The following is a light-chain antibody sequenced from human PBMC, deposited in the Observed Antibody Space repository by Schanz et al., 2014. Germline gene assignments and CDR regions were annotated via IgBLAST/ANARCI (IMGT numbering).Light chain of an antibody. V-gene: IGKV3-15*01. CDR2: GAS. CDR3: QQYNNWPIT. J-gene: IGKJ5*01. CDR1: QSVSSN. Sequence: EIVMTQSPATLSVSPGERASLSCRASQSVSSNLAWYQQKPGQAPRLLIDGASTRATGITARFSGSGSGTEFTLTISSLQSEDFAVYYCQQYNNWPITFGQGTRLEI.